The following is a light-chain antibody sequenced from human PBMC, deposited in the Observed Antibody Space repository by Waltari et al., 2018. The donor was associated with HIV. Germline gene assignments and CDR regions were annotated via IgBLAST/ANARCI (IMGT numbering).Light chain of an antibody. CDR3: QTWGTGIRV. CDR2: LKSDGSH. V-gene: IGLV4-69*01. Sequence: QLVLTQSPSASASLGASVNLTCTLSSGHINYAIAWHHQQPEKGPRYLMKLKSDGSHSKGDGIPDRFSGSSSGAERYLTIASLQSEDEADYYCQTWGTGIRVFGGGTKLTVL. J-gene: IGLJ3*02. CDR1: SGHINYA.